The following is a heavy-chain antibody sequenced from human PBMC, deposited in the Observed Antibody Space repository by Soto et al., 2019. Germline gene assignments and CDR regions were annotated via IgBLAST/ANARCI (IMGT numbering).Heavy chain of an antibody. J-gene: IGHJ6*02. V-gene: IGHV3-33*01. Sequence: LRLSCAASGFTFSSYGMLWVRQAPGKGLEWVAVIWYDGSNKYYADSVKGRFTISRDNSKNTLYLQMNSLRAEDTAVYYCARAGVPTGGLARYYYYGMDVWGQGTTVTVSS. CDR1: GFTFSSYG. D-gene: IGHD2-2*01. CDR3: ARAGVPTGGLARYYYYGMDV. CDR2: IWYDGSNK.